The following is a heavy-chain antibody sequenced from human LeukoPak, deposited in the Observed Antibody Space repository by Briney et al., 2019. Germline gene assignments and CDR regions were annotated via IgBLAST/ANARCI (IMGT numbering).Heavy chain of an antibody. CDR3: ATDAFSYPNT. J-gene: IGHJ5*02. D-gene: IGHD3-16*01. V-gene: IGHV3-7*01. Sequence: SGGSLRLSCTGSGFSVSNFWMAWVRQAPGKGLEWVANINEDETGKYYVDSVKGRFTISRDNAKNSLFLQMNSVRVDDTAVYYCATDAFSYPNTWGQGSQVTVSS. CDR2: INEDETGK. CDR1: GFSVSNFW.